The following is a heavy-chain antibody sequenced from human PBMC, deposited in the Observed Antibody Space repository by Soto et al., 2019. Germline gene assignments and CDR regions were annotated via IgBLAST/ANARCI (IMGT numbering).Heavy chain of an antibody. Sequence: PSETLSLTCTVAGGSISSYYWSWIRKPPGKGLEWIGEINHSGSTNYNPSLKSRVTISVDTSKNQFSLKLSSVTAADTAVYYCARYSPELWFGELSWFDPWGQGTLVTVSS. V-gene: IGHV4-34*01. CDR1: GGSISSYY. CDR3: ARYSPELWFGELSWFDP. J-gene: IGHJ5*02. CDR2: INHSGST. D-gene: IGHD3-10*01.